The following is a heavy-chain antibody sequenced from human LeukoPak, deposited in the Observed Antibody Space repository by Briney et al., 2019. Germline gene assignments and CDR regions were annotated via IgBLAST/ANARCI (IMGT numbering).Heavy chain of an antibody. CDR1: GGSIRSYY. J-gene: IGHJ4*02. CDR3: ARAYYCGSGSYGLDY. D-gene: IGHD3-10*01. V-gene: IGHV4-59*01. Sequence: PSETMSLTCTVSGGSIRSYYWSWIRQPPGKGLEWIGYIYSSGSTNYNPSLKSRVTISVDTSKNQFSLKLTSVTAADTAVYYCARAYYCGSGSYGLDYWGQGTLVTVSS. CDR2: IYSSGST.